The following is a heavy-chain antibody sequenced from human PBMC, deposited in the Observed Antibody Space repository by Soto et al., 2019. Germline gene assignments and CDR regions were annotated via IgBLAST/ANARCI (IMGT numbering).Heavy chain of an antibody. D-gene: IGHD6-13*01. CDR1: GFSLSSYG. V-gene: IGHV3-33*01. CDR2: IGYDGRNE. CDR3: AREIGYSSTWPSY. Sequence: QVQLVESGGGVVQPGRSLRLSCATSGFSLSSYGMHWVRQAPGKGLEWVAVIGYDGRNEYYADSVRGQFIISRDNSKGTLYLQMNSLRVEDTAVYYCAREIGYSSTWPSYWGQGTLVTVSS. J-gene: IGHJ4*02.